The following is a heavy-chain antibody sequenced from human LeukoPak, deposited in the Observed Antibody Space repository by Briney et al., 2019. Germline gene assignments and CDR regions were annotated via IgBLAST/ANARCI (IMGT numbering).Heavy chain of an antibody. V-gene: IGHV4-38-2*02. CDR2: IYHSASP. J-gene: IGHJ4*02. CDR3: AREKRDIWSGYYFDY. D-gene: IGHD3-3*01. CDR1: GYSHSSAYY. Sequence: SETLSLTCPFYGYSHSSAYYWGSLRHPPGKGLEQTGSIYHSASPHHNPSLKSRVTIPVDTSKTQFSLKLSSVTAADTAVYYCAREKRDIWSGYYFDYWGQGTLVTVSS.